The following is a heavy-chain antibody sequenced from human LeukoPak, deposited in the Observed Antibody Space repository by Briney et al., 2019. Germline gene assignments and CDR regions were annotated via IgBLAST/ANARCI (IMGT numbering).Heavy chain of an antibody. D-gene: IGHD2-15*01. V-gene: IGHV3-48*04. CDR3: ARDPPCSGGSCYSSGDY. CDR2: ISSSSSTI. J-gene: IGHJ4*02. CDR1: GFTFSSYS. Sequence: GGSLRLSCAASGFTFSSYSMNWVRQAPGKGLEWVSHISSSSSTIYYADSVKGRFTISRDNAKNSLYLQMNSLRAEDTALYYCARDPPCSGGSCYSSGDYWGQGTLVTVSS.